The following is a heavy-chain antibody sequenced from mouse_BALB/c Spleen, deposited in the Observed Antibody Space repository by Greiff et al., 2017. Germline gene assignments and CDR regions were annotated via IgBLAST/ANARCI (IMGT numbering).Heavy chain of an antibody. V-gene: IGHV5-6-3*01. Sequence: EVQLVESGGGLVQPGGSLKLSCAASGFTFSSYGMSWVRQTPDKRLELVATINSNGGSTYYPDSVKGRFTISRDNAKNTLYLQMSSLKSEDTAMYYCARGYGNYLDYWGQGTTLTVSS. CDR3: ARGYGNYLDY. J-gene: IGHJ2*01. D-gene: IGHD2-1*01. CDR2: INSNGGST. CDR1: GFTFSSYG.